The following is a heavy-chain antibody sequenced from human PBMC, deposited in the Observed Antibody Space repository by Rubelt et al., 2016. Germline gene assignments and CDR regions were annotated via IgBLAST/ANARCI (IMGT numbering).Heavy chain of an antibody. D-gene: IGHD1-1*01. CDR3: ARDVRESSNWYEEGNDY. CDR2: INTYNDKK. V-gene: IGHV1-18*01. CDR1: GYTFTSYA. Sequence: QVQLVQSGSELKKPGASVKVSCKASGYTFTSYAMNWVRQAPGQGLEWMGGINTYNDKKNYPQKFKGRVTMTTDTSTSTAYLELRSLRSDDTAVYYCARDVRESSNWYEEGNDYWGPGAQVTVSS. J-gene: IGHJ4*02.